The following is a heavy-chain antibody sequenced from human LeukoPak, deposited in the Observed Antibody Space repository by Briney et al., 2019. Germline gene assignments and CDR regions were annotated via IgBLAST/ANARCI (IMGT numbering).Heavy chain of an antibody. CDR3: ARHDCSSTSCYLVTGTTFNY. D-gene: IGHD2-2*01. Sequence: PSETLSLTCTVSGYSISSGYYWGWIRQPPGKGLEWIGGIYHSGSTYYNPSLKSRVTISVDTSKNQFSLKLSSVTAADTAVYYCARHDCSSTSCYLVTGTTFNYWGQGTLVTVSS. CDR2: IYHSGST. CDR1: GYSISSGYY. J-gene: IGHJ4*02. V-gene: IGHV4-38-2*02.